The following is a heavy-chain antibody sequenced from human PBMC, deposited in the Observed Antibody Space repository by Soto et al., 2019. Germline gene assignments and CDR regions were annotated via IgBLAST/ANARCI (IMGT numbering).Heavy chain of an antibody. CDR3: AREVVDGSSLWLDP. Sequence: QVQLVQSGAEVKKPGASVKVSCKASGFTFSTNDINWVRQAPGQGLQWMGWMNANVDATDSPQEFKGRVTMTWNASISTAYMELSNLKSDDTADYYCAREVVDGSSLWLDPWGQGTLVTVSS. V-gene: IGHV1-8*01. CDR1: GFTFSTND. J-gene: IGHJ5*02. D-gene: IGHD3-10*01. CDR2: MNANVDAT.